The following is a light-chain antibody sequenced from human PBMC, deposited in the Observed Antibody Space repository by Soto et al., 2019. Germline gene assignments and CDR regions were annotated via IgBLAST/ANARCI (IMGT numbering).Light chain of an antibody. CDR3: QQYGSSYT. J-gene: IGKJ2*01. Sequence: ENVLTQSPGTLSLSPGERVTLSCRASQSVSSSYLAWYQQKSGQAPRLLVYGASIRAIGIPDRFSGSGSGTDFTLTISGLEPADFAVYYCQQYGSSYTFGQGTKLEIK. V-gene: IGKV3-20*01. CDR2: GAS. CDR1: QSVSSSY.